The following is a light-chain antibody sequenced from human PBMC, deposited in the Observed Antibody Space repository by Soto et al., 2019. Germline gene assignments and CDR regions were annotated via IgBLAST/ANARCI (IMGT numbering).Light chain of an antibody. CDR3: CSYAGSSTFDVV. V-gene: IGLV2-23*03. Sequence: QSVLTQPASVSGSPGQSITISCTGTSSDVGSYNLVSWYQQHPGKAPKLMIYEGSKRPSGVSNRCSGSKSGNTASLTISGLQAEDEADYYCCSYAGSSTFDVVFGGGTKVTVL. J-gene: IGLJ2*01. CDR2: EGS. CDR1: SSDVGSYNL.